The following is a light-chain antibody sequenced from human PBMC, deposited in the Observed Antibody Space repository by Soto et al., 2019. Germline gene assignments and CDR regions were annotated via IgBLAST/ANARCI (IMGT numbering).Light chain of an antibody. CDR2: GAS. CDR1: QSVSSD. J-gene: IGKJ1*01. Sequence: EIVMTQSPATLSFSPGERATLSCRASQSVSSDLAWYHQKPGQAPRLLIYGASTRATGIPARFSGSGSGTEFTLTINSLQSEDFAVYYCQKYNNWPRKFGQGTKVDIK. V-gene: IGKV3-15*01. CDR3: QKYNNWPRK.